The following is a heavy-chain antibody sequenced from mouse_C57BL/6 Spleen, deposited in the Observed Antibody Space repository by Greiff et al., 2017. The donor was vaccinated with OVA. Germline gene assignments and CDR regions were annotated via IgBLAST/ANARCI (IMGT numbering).Heavy chain of an antibody. D-gene: IGHD3-2*01. V-gene: IGHV1-84*01. Sequence: VQLQQSGAELVKPGASVKLSCTASGYTFTDYSMHWVKQRTEQGLEWIGWIYPGGGGTKYTEKFKGKATLTADTSSSTAYLQLSSLTSEDSAVYFCARRGDKEDWLAYWGQGTLVTVSA. J-gene: IGHJ3*01. CDR2: IYPGGGGT. CDR3: ARRGDKEDWLAY. CDR1: GYTFTDYS.